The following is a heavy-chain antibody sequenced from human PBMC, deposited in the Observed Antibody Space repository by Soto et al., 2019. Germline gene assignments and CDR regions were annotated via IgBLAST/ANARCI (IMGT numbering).Heavy chain of an antibody. J-gene: IGHJ4*02. V-gene: IGHV1-69*13. D-gene: IGHD5-18*01. CDR3: ALHRGVDTAMVQRYYFDY. CDR1: GGTFSRYS. CDR2: IFPICGTA. Sequence: SVKVSCKACGGTFSRYSFSWVGQAPGQGREGMGGIFPICGTANYAQNFKGRVTITADESTSTSYMELSRLRSEDAAMYYCALHRGVDTAMVQRYYFDYWGQGTLVTVSS.